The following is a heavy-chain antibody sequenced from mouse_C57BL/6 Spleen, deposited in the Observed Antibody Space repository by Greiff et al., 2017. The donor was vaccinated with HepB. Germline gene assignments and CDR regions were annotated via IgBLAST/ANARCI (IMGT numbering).Heavy chain of an antibody. CDR2: IYPGDGDT. Sequence: VQRVESGPELVKPGASVKISCKASGYAFSSSWMNWVKQRPGKGLEWIGRIYPGDGDTNYNGKFKGKATLTADKSSSTAYMQLSSLTSEDSAVYFCAREVTGTLYAMDYWGQGTSVTVSS. V-gene: IGHV1-82*01. J-gene: IGHJ4*01. D-gene: IGHD4-1*01. CDR1: GYAFSSSW. CDR3: AREVTGTLYAMDY.